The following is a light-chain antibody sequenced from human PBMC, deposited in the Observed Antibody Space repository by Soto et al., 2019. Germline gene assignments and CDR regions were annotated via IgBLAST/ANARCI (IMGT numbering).Light chain of an antibody. CDR2: GAS. CDR1: QSVSSSY. Sequence: EIVLTQSPGTLSLSPGDRATLSCRASQSVSSSYLAWYQQKPGQAPSLLIYGASSRATGIPDRFSGSGSGTDFTLTISRLEPEDFAVYYCQQYGSSPLTFGQGTKLEIK. J-gene: IGKJ2*01. V-gene: IGKV3-20*01. CDR3: QQYGSSPLT.